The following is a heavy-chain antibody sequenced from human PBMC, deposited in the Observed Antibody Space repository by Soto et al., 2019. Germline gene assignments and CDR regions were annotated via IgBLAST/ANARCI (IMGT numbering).Heavy chain of an antibody. J-gene: IGHJ4*02. CDR3: ARRPVGATGRYFDY. CDR2: IYPGDSDT. D-gene: IGHD1-26*01. CDR1: GYSFTSYW. V-gene: IGHV5-51*01. Sequence: XXSLKISFKGSGYSFTSYWICWVPQMPGKGLEWMGIIYPGDSDTRYSPSFQGQVTISADKSISTAYLQWSSLKHSDTAMYYCARRPVGATGRYFDYWGQGTLVTVSS.